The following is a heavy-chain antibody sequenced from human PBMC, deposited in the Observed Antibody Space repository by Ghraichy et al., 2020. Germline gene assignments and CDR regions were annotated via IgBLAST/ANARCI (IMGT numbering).Heavy chain of an antibody. CDR2: IYYSGST. D-gene: IGHD2-15*01. V-gene: IGHV4-31*03. CDR3: ARGRGGVVVAERHFDY. CDR1: GGSISSGGYY. Sequence: SLNISCTVSGGSISSGGYYWSWIRQHPGKGLEWIGYIYYSGSTYYNPSLKSRVTISVDTSKNQFSLKLSSVTAADTAVYYCARGRGGVVVAERHFDYWGQGTLVTVSS. J-gene: IGHJ4*02.